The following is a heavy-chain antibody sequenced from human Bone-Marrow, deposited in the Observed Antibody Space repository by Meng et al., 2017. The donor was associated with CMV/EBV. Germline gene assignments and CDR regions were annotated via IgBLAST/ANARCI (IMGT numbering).Heavy chain of an antibody. CDR3: ARVAAAGRGMDV. D-gene: IGHD6-13*01. CDR2: INQDGSQK. V-gene: IGHV3-7*04. CDR1: GFTFGDYY. J-gene: IGHJ6*02. Sequence: GESLKISCAASGFTFGDYYMNWIRQAPGKGLEWVANINQDGSQKNYVDSVKGRFTISRDNAKNSLFLQMNSLRAEDTAVYYCARVAAAGRGMDVWGPGTTVTVSS.